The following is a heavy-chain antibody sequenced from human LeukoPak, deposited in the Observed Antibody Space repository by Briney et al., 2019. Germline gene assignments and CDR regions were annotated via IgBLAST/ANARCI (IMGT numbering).Heavy chain of an antibody. J-gene: IGHJ5*02. CDR1: GYTFTSYG. D-gene: IGHD2-15*01. CDR3: ARDIVVVVAATWEYNWFDP. V-gene: IGHV1-18*01. CDR2: ISAYNGNI. Sequence: ASVKVSCKASGYTFTSYGISWVRQAPGQGLEWMGWISAYNGNINYAQKLQGRVTMTTDTSTSTAYMELRSLRSDDTAVYYCARDIVVVVAATWEYNWFDPWGQGTLVTVSS.